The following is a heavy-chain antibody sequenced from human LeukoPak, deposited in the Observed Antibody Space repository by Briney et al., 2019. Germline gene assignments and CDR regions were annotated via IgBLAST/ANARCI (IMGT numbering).Heavy chain of an antibody. V-gene: IGHV1-2*06. CDR3: ARVESSSWYEMWWFDP. D-gene: IGHD6-13*01. J-gene: IGHJ5*02. CDR1: GYTFTDYY. CDR2: IKPNSGGT. Sequence: ASVKVSCKSSGYTFTDYYMHWVRQAPGQGLEWMGRIKPNSGGTLYAQRFQGRVTMTRDSSISTAYMELSSLRSEDTAVYYCARVESSSWYEMWWFDPWGQGTLVTVSS.